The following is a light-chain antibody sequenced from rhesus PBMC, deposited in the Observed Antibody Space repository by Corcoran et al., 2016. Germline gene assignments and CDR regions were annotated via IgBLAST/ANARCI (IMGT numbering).Light chain of an antibody. CDR1: ESVGSY. CDR2: SAY. V-gene: IGKV3-40*03. CDR3: QQYNDLLRT. Sequence: EIVMTQSPATLSLSPGETATLSCRASESVGSYLAWYQQKPGQAPKLLVHSAYLRASGIPDRFSGSGSRTEFTLTISSLEPEDVGVYHCQQYNDLLRTFGQGTKVEIK. J-gene: IGKJ1*01.